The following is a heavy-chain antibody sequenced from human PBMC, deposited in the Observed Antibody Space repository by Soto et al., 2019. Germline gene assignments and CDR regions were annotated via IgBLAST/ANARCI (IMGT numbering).Heavy chain of an antibody. V-gene: IGHV4-31*03. CDR3: ARNMVRGVIVDY. Sequence: PSETLSLTCTVSGCSISSGGYYWSWIRQHPGKGLEWIGYIYYSGSTYYNPSLKSRVTISVDTSKNQFSLKLSSVTAADTAVYYCARNMVRGVIVDYWGRGTLVTVSS. D-gene: IGHD3-10*01. J-gene: IGHJ4*02. CDR2: IYYSGST. CDR1: GCSISSGGYY.